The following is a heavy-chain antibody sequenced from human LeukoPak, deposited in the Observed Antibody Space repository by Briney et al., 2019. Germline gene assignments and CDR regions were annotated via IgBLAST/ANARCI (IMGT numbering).Heavy chain of an antibody. Sequence: GGSLRLSCAASGFTFSSYGMHWVRQAPGKGLEWVALISYDGSNTYYADSVKGRFTISRDNSKNTLYLQMNSLRAEDTAVYYCAKVGGQMIAEVGYDYWGQGTLVTVSS. J-gene: IGHJ4*02. V-gene: IGHV3-30*18. CDR1: GFTFSSYG. D-gene: IGHD6-13*01. CDR2: ISYDGSNT. CDR3: AKVGGQMIAEVGYDY.